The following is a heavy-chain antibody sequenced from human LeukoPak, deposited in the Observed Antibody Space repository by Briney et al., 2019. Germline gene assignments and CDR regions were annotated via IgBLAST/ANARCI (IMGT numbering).Heavy chain of an antibody. Sequence: SETLSLTCAVYGGSFSGYYWSWIRQPPGKGLEWIGKINHSGSTNYNPSLKSRVTISVDTSKNQFSLELSSVTAADTAVYYCARVTVVTYAFDIWGQGTMVTVSS. CDR2: INHSGST. CDR3: ARVTVVTYAFDI. D-gene: IGHD4-23*01. J-gene: IGHJ3*02. CDR1: GGSFSGYY. V-gene: IGHV4-34*01.